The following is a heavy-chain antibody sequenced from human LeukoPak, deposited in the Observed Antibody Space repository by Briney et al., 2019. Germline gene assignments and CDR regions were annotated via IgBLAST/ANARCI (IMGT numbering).Heavy chain of an antibody. Sequence: SVKVSCKASGGTFSSYAISWVRQAPGQGLEWMGGIIPIFGTANYAQKFQGRVTVAADESTSTAYMELSSLRSEDTAVYYCARTPYYYDSSGGGYFDYWGQGTLVTVSS. CDR1: GGTFSSYA. CDR3: ARTPYYYDSSGGGYFDY. CDR2: IIPIFGTA. D-gene: IGHD3-22*01. J-gene: IGHJ4*02. V-gene: IGHV1-69*13.